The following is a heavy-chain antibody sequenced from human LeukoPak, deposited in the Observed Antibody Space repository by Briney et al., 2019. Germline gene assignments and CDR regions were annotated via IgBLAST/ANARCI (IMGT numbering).Heavy chain of an antibody. CDR1: GFTFSSYA. CDR2: ISYDGSNK. D-gene: IGHD3-22*01. CDR3: ASASLGNDYYYDSSGYYDMTFDY. J-gene: IGHJ4*02. Sequence: GGSLRLSRAASGFTFSSYAMHWVRQAPGKGLEWVAVISYDGSNKYYADSVKGRFTISRDNSKNTLYLQMNSLRAEDTAVYYCASASLGNDYYYDSSGYYDMTFDYWGQGTLVTVSS. V-gene: IGHV3-30*04.